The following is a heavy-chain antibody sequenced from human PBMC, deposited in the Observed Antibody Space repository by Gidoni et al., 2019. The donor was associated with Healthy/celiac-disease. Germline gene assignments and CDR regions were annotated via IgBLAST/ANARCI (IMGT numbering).Heavy chain of an antibody. J-gene: IGHJ5*02. CDR3: ARRGYCSSTSCSNCFDP. CDR2: IYYSGST. CDR1: GGSTSSYY. Sequence: QVQLQESGPGLVKPSETLSLTCTVSGGSTSSYYWSWIRQPPGKGLEWLGYIYYSGSTNYNPSLKSRVTISVDTSKTQFSLKLSSVTAADTAVYYCARRGYCSSTSCSNCFDPWGQGTLVTVSS. V-gene: IGHV4-59*08. D-gene: IGHD2-2*01.